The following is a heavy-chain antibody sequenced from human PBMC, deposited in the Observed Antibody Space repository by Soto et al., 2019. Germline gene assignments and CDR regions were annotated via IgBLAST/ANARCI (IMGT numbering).Heavy chain of an antibody. V-gene: IGHV4-4*02. Sequence: ETLSLTCAVSGGSISSSNWWSWVRQPPGKGLEWIGEIYHSGSTNYNPSLKSRVTISVDKSKNQFSLKLSSVTAADTAVYYCATTVGDYYDSSGYYYFDYWGQGTLVTVSS. D-gene: IGHD3-22*01. J-gene: IGHJ4*02. CDR3: ATTVGDYYDSSGYYYFDY. CDR1: GGSISSSNW. CDR2: IYHSGST.